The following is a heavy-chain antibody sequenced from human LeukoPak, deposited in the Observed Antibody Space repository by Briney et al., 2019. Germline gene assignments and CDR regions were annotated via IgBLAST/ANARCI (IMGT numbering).Heavy chain of an antibody. CDR2: IYYSGST. J-gene: IGHJ2*01. CDR1: GGSISSGDYY. CDR3: ARAPLDCSGGSCYYWYFDL. D-gene: IGHD2-15*01. Sequence: TSETLSLTCTVSGGSISSGDYYWSWIRQPPGKGLEWIGDIYYSGSTYYNPSLKSRVTISVDTSKNQFSLKLSSVTAADTAIYYCARAPLDCSGGSCYYWYFDLWGRGTLVTVSS. V-gene: IGHV4-30-4*08.